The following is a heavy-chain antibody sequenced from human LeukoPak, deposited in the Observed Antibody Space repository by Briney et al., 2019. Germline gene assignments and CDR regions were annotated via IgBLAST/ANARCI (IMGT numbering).Heavy chain of an antibody. J-gene: IGHJ4*02. Sequence: GGSLRLSCAASGFTFSSYGMHRVRQAPGKGLEWVAFIRYDGSNKYYADSVKGRFTISRDNSKNTLYLQMNSLRAEDTAVYYCAKDRRIYCSSTSCYTGDYWGQGTLVTVSS. V-gene: IGHV3-30*02. CDR3: AKDRRIYCSSTSCYTGDY. CDR1: GFTFSSYG. CDR2: IRYDGSNK. D-gene: IGHD2-2*02.